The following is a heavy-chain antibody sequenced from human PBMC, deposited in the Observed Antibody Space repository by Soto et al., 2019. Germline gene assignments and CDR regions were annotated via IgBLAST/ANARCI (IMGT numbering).Heavy chain of an antibody. D-gene: IGHD3-3*01. CDR1: GVSISTGNW. CDR2: IYHTGTT. CDR3: ARVEYGSSGTY. Sequence: QVQLQESGPGLLKPSRTLSLTCAVSGVSISTGNWWSWVRQSPGKGLEWIGEIYHTGTTKYNPSLRSRVTISVDKSINEFSLKVDSVTAADTAVYYCARVEYGSSGTYWGQGTLVTVSS. V-gene: IGHV4-4*02. J-gene: IGHJ4*02.